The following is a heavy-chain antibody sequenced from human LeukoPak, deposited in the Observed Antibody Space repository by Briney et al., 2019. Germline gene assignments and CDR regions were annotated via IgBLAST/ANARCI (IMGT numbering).Heavy chain of an antibody. Sequence: GGSLRLSCAASGFTFSSYAMSWVRQAPGKGLEWVSAISGSGGSTYYADSVKGRFTISRDNAKNSLYLQMNSLRAEDTAVYYCARAVAAAGNGFVYWGQGTLVTVSS. CDR3: ARAVAAAGNGFVY. V-gene: IGHV3-23*01. D-gene: IGHD6-13*01. CDR2: ISGSGGST. CDR1: GFTFSSYA. J-gene: IGHJ4*02.